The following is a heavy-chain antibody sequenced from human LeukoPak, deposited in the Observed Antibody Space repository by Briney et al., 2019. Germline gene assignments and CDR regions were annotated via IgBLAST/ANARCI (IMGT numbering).Heavy chain of an antibody. CDR1: GGTFSSYA. CDR3: ARDVGGINYDFWSGHSRFGY. CDR2: IIPIFGTA. D-gene: IGHD3-3*01. V-gene: IGHV1-69*13. Sequence: GASVKVSCKASGGTFSSYAISWVRQAPGQGLEWMGGIIPIFGTANYAQKFQGRVTITADESTSTAYMELSSLRSEDTAVYYCARDVGGINYDFWSGHSRFGYWGQGTLVTVSS. J-gene: IGHJ4*02.